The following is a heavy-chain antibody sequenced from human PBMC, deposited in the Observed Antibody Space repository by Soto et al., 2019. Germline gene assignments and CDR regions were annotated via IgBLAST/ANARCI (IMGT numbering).Heavy chain of an antibody. CDR3: ARDPAVVAVVNWFDP. D-gene: IGHD2-15*01. CDR2: IYHSGST. CDR1: GYSISRGYY. Sequence: SETLSLTCAVSGYSISRGYYWGWIRQPPGKGLEWIGSIYHSGSTYYNTSLKSRVTISVDTSKNQFSLKLSSVTASDTAVYYCARDPAVVAVVNWFDPWAREPWSPSPQ. V-gene: IGHV4-38-2*02. J-gene: IGHJ5*02.